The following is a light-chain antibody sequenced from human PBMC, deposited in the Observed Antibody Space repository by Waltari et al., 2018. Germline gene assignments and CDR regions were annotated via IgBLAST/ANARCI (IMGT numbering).Light chain of an antibody. CDR3: SSYAGSNNLGLCV. Sequence: QSALTQPPSASGSPGQSVTISCTGTSSDVGGYNYVSWYQHHPGKVPKLMIYEVSRRPSGVPDRFSGSKSGNTASLTVSGLQAEDEADYYCSSYAGSNNLGLCVFGTGTKVTVL. J-gene: IGLJ1*01. CDR1: SSDVGGYNY. CDR2: EVS. V-gene: IGLV2-8*01.